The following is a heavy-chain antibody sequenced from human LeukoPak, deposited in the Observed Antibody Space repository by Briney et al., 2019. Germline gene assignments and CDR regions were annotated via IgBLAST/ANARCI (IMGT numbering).Heavy chain of an antibody. CDR3: AKDHSGYSSGWPLGY. Sequence: HPSETLSLTCSVSGASIGSSYWSWVRQAPGKGLEWVSAISGSGGSTYYADSVKGRFTISRGNSKNTLYLQMNSLRAEDTAVYYCAKDHSGYSSGWPLGYWGQGTLVTVSS. V-gene: IGHV3-23*01. CDR2: ISGSGGST. D-gene: IGHD6-19*01. J-gene: IGHJ4*02. CDR1: GASIGSSY.